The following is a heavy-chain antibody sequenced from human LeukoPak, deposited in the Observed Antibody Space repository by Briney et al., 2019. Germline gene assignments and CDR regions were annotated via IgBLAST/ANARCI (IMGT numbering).Heavy chain of an antibody. V-gene: IGHV3-30*18. J-gene: IGHJ4*02. Sequence: PGRSLSLSCAASGFTFSSYGMHWVRQAPGKGLEWVAVISYDGSNKYYADSVKGRFTISRDNSKNTLYLQMNSLRAEDTAVYYCAKARYYDSSGYYADYWGQGTLVTVSS. CDR2: ISYDGSNK. CDR3: AKARYYDSSGYYADY. CDR1: GFTFSSYG. D-gene: IGHD3-22*01.